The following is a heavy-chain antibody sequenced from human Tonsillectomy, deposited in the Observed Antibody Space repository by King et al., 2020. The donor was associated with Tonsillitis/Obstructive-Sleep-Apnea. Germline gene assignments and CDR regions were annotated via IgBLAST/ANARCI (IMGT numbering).Heavy chain of an antibody. CDR1: GGSISSYY. CDR3: ARDPRGYDSSGYYYYYGMDV. Sequence: VQLQESGQGLVKPSETLSLTCTVSGGSISSYYWSWIRQPPGKGLEWIGYIHYSGSTNYNPSLKSRVTISVDTSKSQFSLKLSSVTAADTAVYYCARDPRGYDSSGYYYYYGMDVWGQGTTVTVSS. V-gene: IGHV4-59*01. CDR2: IHYSGST. J-gene: IGHJ6*02. D-gene: IGHD3-22*01.